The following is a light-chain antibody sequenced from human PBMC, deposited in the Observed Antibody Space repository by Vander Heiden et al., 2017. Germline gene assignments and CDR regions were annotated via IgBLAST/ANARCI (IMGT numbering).Light chain of an antibody. J-gene: IGLJ3*02. Sequence: QSVLSQPPSVTATTAQKVTLSCSGSITNLRKNHVSWYQQFQGTTPKLLISDNNKRPSGIPDRFSGSKSGTSATLGITGLQTGDEADYYCSTWDTSLSAVVFGGGTKVNVL. V-gene: IGLV1-51*01. CDR2: DNN. CDR1: ITNLRKNH. CDR3: STWDTSLSAVV.